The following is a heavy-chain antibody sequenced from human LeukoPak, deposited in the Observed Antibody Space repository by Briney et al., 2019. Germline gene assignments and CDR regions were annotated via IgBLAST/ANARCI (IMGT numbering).Heavy chain of an antibody. CDR1: GFTFRSYG. D-gene: IGHD5-18*01. CDR2: IRYDGSNK. J-gene: IGHJ4*02. V-gene: IGHV3-30*02. CDR3: AKDRYGXSYGSTFDY. Sequence: GGSLRLSCAASGFTFRSYGMHWVRQAPGKGLEWVAFIRYDGSNKYNADSVKGRFTISRDNSKNTLDLQMISLRAEDTAVYYCAKDRYGXSYGSTFDYWGQGTLVTVSS.